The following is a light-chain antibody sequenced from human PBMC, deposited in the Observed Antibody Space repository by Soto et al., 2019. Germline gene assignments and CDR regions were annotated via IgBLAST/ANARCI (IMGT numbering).Light chain of an antibody. CDR1: GSDVGSYKL. CDR2: EGI. V-gene: IGLV2-23*01. CDR3: CSYVGTWV. J-gene: IGLJ3*02. Sequence: QSALTQPASVSGSLGQSITISCTGTGSDVGSYKLVSWYQQHPGKAPKLMIFEGINRPSGVSDRFSGSKSDNTASLTISGLQAEDEADYYCCSYVGTWVFGGGTQLTVL.